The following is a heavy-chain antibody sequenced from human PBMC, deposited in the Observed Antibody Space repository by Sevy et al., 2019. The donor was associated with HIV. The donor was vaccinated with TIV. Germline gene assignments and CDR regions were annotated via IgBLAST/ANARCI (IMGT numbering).Heavy chain of an antibody. J-gene: IGHJ6*02. Sequence: ASVKVSCKASGGTFSSYAISWVRQAPGQGLEWMGGIIPIFGTANYAQKFQGRVTITADESTSTAYMELSSLRSEDTEVYYCARARITIFGVVIDLSYYYYGMDVWGQGTTVTVSS. CDR3: ARARITIFGVVIDLSYYYYGMDV. CDR2: IIPIFGTA. D-gene: IGHD3-3*01. CDR1: GGTFSSYA. V-gene: IGHV1-69*13.